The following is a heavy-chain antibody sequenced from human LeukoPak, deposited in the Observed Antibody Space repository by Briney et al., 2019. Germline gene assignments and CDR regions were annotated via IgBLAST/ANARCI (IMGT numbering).Heavy chain of an antibody. D-gene: IGHD4-23*01. V-gene: IGHV4-59*01. J-gene: IGHJ3*02. CDR2: IYDSGST. Sequence: SETLSLTCAVSGGSINNYYWSWIRQPPGKGLEWIGYIYDSGSTNYNPSLQSRVTTSLDTSKNRFSLKLSSVTAADTAVYYCATLTGGDDAFDIWGQGTMVTASS. CDR1: GGSINNYY. CDR3: ATLTGGDDAFDI.